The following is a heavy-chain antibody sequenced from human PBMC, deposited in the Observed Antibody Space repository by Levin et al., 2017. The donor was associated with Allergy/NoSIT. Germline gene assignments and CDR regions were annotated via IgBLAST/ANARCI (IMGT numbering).Heavy chain of an antibody. J-gene: IGHJ4*02. CDR2: IYPGDSDT. V-gene: IGHV5-51*01. CDR3: ARHLSHTVAYFDY. Sequence: GESLKISCKGSGYSFTSYWIDWVRQMPGKGLEWMGIIYPGDSDTRYSPSFQGQVTISADKSISTAYLQWSSLKASDTAMYYCARHLSHTVAYFDYWGQGTLVTVSS. CDR1: GYSFTSYW. D-gene: IGHD5-12*01.